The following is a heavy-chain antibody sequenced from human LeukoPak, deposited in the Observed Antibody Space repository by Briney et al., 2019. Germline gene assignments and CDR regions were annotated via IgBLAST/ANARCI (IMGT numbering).Heavy chain of an antibody. D-gene: IGHD3/OR15-3a*01. Sequence: QPGGSLRFSCEASGFPFSTYAMTWVRQAPGKGLEWVSSIGSDGKTHYSESVKGRFVISRDNFGGMVFLQLNSLRVEDTALYYCARDLHYYLAMDVWGQGTTVTVSS. CDR2: IGSDGKT. J-gene: IGHJ6*02. V-gene: IGHV3-23*01. CDR1: GFPFSTYA. CDR3: ARDLHYYLAMDV.